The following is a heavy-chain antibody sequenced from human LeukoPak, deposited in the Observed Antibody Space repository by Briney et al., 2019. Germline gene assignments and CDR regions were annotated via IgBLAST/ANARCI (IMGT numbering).Heavy chain of an antibody. V-gene: IGHV3-66*03. CDR1: GFTVSSNY. J-gene: IGHJ4*02. Sequence: GGSLRLSCAASGFTVSSNYMSWVRQAPGKGLEWVSVIYSCGSTYYADSVKGRFTISRDNSKNTLYLQMNSLRAEDTAVYYCAKDGLGSFRSWVYWGQGTLVTVSS. CDR2: IYSCGST. D-gene: IGHD6-13*01. CDR3: AKDGLGSFRSWVY.